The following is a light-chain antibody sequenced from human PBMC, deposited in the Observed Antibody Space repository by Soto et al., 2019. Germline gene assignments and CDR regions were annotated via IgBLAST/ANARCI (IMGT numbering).Light chain of an antibody. CDR3: AAWDDGLNGLYV. CDR1: SSNIGRTT. J-gene: IGLJ1*01. CDR2: GDN. Sequence: QSVLTQPPSASGTPGQRVTIACSGGSSNIGRTTVNWYRQLPGTAPKLLIYGDNQRPAGVPDRFSGSKSGTSASLAISGLQSEDEADYYCAAWDDGLNGLYVFGTGTKVTVL. V-gene: IGLV1-44*01.